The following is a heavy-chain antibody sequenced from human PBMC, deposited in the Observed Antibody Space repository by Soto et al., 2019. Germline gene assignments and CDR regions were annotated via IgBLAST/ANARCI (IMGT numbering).Heavy chain of an antibody. CDR1: GGSFSGYY. D-gene: IGHD6-13*01. CDR2: INHSGST. J-gene: IGHJ6*03. CDR3: GRNGRAAAGHYYYYYMDV. V-gene: IGHV4-34*01. Sequence: SETLSLTCAVYGGSFSGYYWSWIRQPPGKGLEWIGEINHSGSTNYNPSLKSRVTISVDTSKNQFSLKLSSVTAADTAVYYCGRNGRAAAGHYYYYYMDVWGKGTTVTVSS.